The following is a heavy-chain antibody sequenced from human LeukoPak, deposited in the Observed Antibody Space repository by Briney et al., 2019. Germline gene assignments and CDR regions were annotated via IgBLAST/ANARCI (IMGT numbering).Heavy chain of an antibody. J-gene: IGHJ4*02. CDR3: ARQVLVKSYFEY. CDR2: IYYSGNT. CDR1: GGSINRSNYY. V-gene: IGHV4-39*07. Sequence: SETLSLTCTVSGGSINRSNYYWGWVRQPPGKGLEWIGTIYYSGNTYYHPSLKSRVTISVDTSKNQFSLNLRSVTAADTAVYYCARQVLVKSYFEYWGLGALVTVSS. D-gene: IGHD2-8*02.